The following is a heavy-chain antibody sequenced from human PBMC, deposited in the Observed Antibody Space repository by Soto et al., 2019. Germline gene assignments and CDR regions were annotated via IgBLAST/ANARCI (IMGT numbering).Heavy chain of an antibody. J-gene: IGHJ4*02. V-gene: IGHV2-5*02. D-gene: IGHD3-3*01. CDR3: AHRVLRTVFGLVTTTAISFDF. CDR1: GFSLTTSGVG. CDR2: IYWDDDK. Sequence: QITLNESGPTVVTPTETLTLTCRFSGFSLTTSGVGVGWIRQSPGKAPEWLALIYWDDDKRYSASLKSRRTITKDTSKNQVVLTVSVLDPTDTATYYCAHRVLRTVFGLVTTTAISFDFWGQGTPVAVSS.